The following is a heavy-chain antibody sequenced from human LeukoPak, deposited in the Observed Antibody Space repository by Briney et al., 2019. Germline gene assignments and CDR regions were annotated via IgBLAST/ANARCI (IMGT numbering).Heavy chain of an antibody. J-gene: IGHJ4*02. CDR1: GFTFSNSW. V-gene: IGHV3-7*01. CDR2: MNPDGSGK. CDR3: GRDPAWGAIDY. Sequence: GGSLRLSCVASGFTFSNSWMSWVRQAPGKGLEWVANMNPDGSGKYYVDSVRGRFTTSRDNAKNSLYLQMNSLRAEDTAVYYCGRDPAWGAIDYWGQGTLVTVSS. D-gene: IGHD7-27*01.